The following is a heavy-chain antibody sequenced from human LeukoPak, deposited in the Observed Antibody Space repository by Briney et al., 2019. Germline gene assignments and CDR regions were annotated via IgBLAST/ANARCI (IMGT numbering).Heavy chain of an antibody. Sequence: GASVKVSCKASGYTFTGYYMHWVRQAPGQGLEWMGRINPNSGGTNYAQKLQGRVTMTTDTSTSTAYMELRSLRSDDTAVYYCARVRDGYNPDFDYWGQGTLVTVSS. V-gene: IGHV1-2*06. D-gene: IGHD5-24*01. CDR2: INPNSGGT. CDR3: ARVRDGYNPDFDY. J-gene: IGHJ4*02. CDR1: GYTFTGYY.